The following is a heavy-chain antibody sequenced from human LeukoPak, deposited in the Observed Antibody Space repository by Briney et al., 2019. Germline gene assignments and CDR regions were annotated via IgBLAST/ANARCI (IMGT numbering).Heavy chain of an antibody. CDR2: ISGGVGDT. D-gene: IGHD6-19*01. V-gene: IGHV3-23*01. J-gene: IGHJ4*02. CDR3: AKSYSGWYAIDY. Sequence: GGSLRLSCAASGFTLSSYWMHWVRQAPGKGLEWVSAISGGVGDTHYADSVMGRFTISRDDSKNTVFLQMNSLRAEDTALYYCAKSYSGWYAIDYWGQGTLVTVSS. CDR1: GFTLSSYW.